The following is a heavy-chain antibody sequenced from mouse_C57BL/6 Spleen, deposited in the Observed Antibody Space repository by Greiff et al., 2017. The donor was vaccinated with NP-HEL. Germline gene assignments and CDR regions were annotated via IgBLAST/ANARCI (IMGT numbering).Heavy chain of an antibody. CDR1: GYTFTSYW. CDR2: IDPSDSYT. V-gene: IGHV1-69*01. CDR3: ERGDNYYGSSFPEDLDV. J-gene: IGHJ1*03. Sequence: VQLQQPGAELVMPGASVKLSCKASGYTFTSYWMHWVKQRPGQGLEWIGEIDPSDSYTNYNQKFKGQSTLTVDKSSSTAYLQLSSLTSEDSAVFYCERGDNYYGSSFPEDLDVWGTGTTVTVSS. D-gene: IGHD1-1*01.